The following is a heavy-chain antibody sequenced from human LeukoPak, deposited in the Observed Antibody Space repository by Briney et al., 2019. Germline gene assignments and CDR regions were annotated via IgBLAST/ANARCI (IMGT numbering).Heavy chain of an antibody. CDR3: ARGSLLAVAGYGDFDY. D-gene: IGHD6-19*01. J-gene: IGHJ4*02. CDR2: IIPMFGTA. Sequence: SVKVSCKASGGTFSSYAISWVRQAPGQGLEWMGGIIPMFGTANYAQKLQGRVTITADKSTSTAYMELSSLRSEDTAMYYCARGSLLAVAGYGDFDYWGQGTLVTVSS. CDR1: GGTFSSYA. V-gene: IGHV1-69*06.